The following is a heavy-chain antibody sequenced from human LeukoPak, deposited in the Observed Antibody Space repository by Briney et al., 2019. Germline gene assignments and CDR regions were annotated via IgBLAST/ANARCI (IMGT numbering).Heavy chain of an antibody. D-gene: IGHD1-1*01. CDR3: ARDTYNWNDGSYYMDV. CDR2: ISSSSNYI. J-gene: IGHJ6*03. V-gene: IGHV3-21*01. Sequence: GGSLRLSCAASGFTFSSYEMNWVRQAPGKGLEWVSSISSSSNYIYYADSVRGRFTISRDNAKNSLYLQMNSLRAEDTAVFYCARDTYNWNDGSYYMDVWGKGTTVTISS. CDR1: GFTFSSYE.